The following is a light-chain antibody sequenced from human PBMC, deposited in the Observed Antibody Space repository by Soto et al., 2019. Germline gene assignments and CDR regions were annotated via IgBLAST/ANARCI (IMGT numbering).Light chain of an antibody. V-gene: IGLV2-11*01. CDR2: DVS. J-gene: IGLJ2*01. Sequence: QSALTQPRSVSGSPGQSVTISCTGTSSDVGNYNYVSWYQQHPGKAPKLMIYDVSKRPSGVPDRFSGSKSGNTASLTISGLQAEDEADYYCCSYAGSYTFDVFGGGTKLTVL. CDR3: CSYAGSYTFDV. CDR1: SSDVGNYNY.